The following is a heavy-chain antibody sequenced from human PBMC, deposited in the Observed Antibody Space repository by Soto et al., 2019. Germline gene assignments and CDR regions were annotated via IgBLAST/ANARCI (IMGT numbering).Heavy chain of an antibody. V-gene: IGHV1-3*01. J-gene: IGHJ4*02. CDR1: GYPFPSFE. CDR2: ISNAGSGNT. CDR3: ARESNHYEDFFQN. D-gene: IGHD3-3*01. Sequence: ASVKVSCKTSGYPFPSFEVHWIRQAPGQRPEWMGGISNAGSGNTKYSQRFQDRLTITGDKRATTGYMALSSLTSEDPATYYCARESNHYEDFFQNWGQGPEVTVSS.